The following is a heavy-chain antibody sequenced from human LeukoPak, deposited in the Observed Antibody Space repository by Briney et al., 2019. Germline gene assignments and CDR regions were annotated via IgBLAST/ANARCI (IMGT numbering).Heavy chain of an antibody. J-gene: IGHJ6*03. Sequence: PSETLSLTCTVSGGSISSSSYYWGWIRQPPGKGLEWIGSIYYSGSTYYNPSLKSRVTISVDTSKNQFSLKLSSVTAADTAVYYCARRSSGVIDSYYYYYYMDVWGKGTTVTVSS. CDR3: ARRSSGVIDSYYYYYYMDV. V-gene: IGHV4-39*01. CDR2: IYYSGST. D-gene: IGHD3-16*02. CDR1: GGSISSSSYY.